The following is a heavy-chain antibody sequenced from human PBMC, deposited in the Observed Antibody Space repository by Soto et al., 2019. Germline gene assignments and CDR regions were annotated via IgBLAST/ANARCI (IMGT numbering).Heavy chain of an antibody. V-gene: IGHV3-23*01. CDR1: GFTFSYYA. Sequence: GGSLRLSCAASGFTFSYYAMTWVRQAPGKGLEWVSSISHSGSSTFFADSVKGRFTISRDNSRNTLYLQMNSLGAGDTAVYYCAKDYYNSGALLFNLDSWGQGALVTVSS. D-gene: IGHD3-22*01. CDR2: ISHSGSST. CDR3: AKDYYNSGALLFNLDS. J-gene: IGHJ4*02.